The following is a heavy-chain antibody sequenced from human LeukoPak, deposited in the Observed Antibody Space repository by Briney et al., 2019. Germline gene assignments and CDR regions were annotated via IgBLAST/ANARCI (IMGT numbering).Heavy chain of an antibody. Sequence: GGSLRLSCVASEFSFSSYAMSWVRQAPGKGLEWVSSISGSGGNTFYADSVKGRFTISRDNSKNTLYLQMNSLRAEDTAAYHCAKGRNEDGDAALNYWGQGTLVTVSS. D-gene: IGHD4-17*01. J-gene: IGHJ4*02. V-gene: IGHV3-23*01. CDR2: ISGSGGNT. CDR1: EFSFSSYA. CDR3: AKGRNEDGDAALNY.